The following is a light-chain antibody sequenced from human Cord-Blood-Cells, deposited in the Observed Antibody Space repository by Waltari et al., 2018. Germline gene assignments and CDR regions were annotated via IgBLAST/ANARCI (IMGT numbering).Light chain of an antibody. Sequence: QSALTQPASVSGSPGQSITIPCTGTSSDVGSYNLVSWYQQHPGKAPKLMIYEGSKRPSGVPNRCSGSKSGNTASLTISGLQAEDEADYYCCSYAGSSTYVFGTGTKVTVL. CDR2: EGS. CDR1: SSDVGSYNL. J-gene: IGLJ1*01. V-gene: IGLV2-23*01. CDR3: CSYAGSSTYV.